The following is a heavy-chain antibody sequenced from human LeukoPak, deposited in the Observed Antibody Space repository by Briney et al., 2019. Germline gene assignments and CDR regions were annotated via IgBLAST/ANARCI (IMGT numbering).Heavy chain of an antibody. Sequence: GGSLRLSCAASGFTFSSYGIHWVRQAPGEGLEWVAFIRYDGSNKYYADSVKGRFTISRDNSKNTLYLQMNSLRAEDTAVYYCAKGAVAGPRDYFDYWGQGTLVTVSS. J-gene: IGHJ4*02. CDR3: AKGAVAGPRDYFDY. CDR2: IRYDGSNK. CDR1: GFTFSSYG. D-gene: IGHD6-19*01. V-gene: IGHV3-30*02.